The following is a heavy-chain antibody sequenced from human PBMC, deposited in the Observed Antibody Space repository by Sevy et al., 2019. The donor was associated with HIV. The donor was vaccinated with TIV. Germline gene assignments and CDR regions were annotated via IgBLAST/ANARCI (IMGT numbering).Heavy chain of an antibody. Sequence: GGFLRLSCSGSGFSFSNSAMNWVRQTPGKGLKYVSAISSDGVSTYYTDSVRGRFTISRDNSKNTLYLQMSSLRVEDTAMYYCVKDPDYNFWRGDYGMDVWGQGTTVTVSS. V-gene: IGHV3-64D*06. CDR1: GFSFSNSA. D-gene: IGHD3-3*01. CDR3: VKDPDYNFWRGDYGMDV. J-gene: IGHJ6*02. CDR2: ISSDGVST.